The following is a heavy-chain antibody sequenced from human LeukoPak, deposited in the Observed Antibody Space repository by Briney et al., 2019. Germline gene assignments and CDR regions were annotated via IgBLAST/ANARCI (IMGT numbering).Heavy chain of an antibody. V-gene: IGHV4-31*03. CDR3: ASDGRGANHYFDY. J-gene: IGHJ4*02. CDR1: GGSISSGGYY. CDR2: IYYSGST. Sequence: SETLSLTCTVSGGSISSGGYYWSWIRQHPGKGLEWIGYIYYSGSTYYNPSLKSRVTISVDTSKNQFSLKLSSVTAADTAVYYCASDGRGANHYFDYWGQGTLVTVSS.